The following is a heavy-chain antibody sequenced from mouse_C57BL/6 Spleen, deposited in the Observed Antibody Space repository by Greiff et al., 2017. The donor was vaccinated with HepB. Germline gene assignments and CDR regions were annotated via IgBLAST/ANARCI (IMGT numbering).Heavy chain of an antibody. Sequence: VQLQQSGPELVKPGASVKISCKASGYTFTDYYMNWVKQSHGKSLEWIGDINPNNGGTSYNQKFKGKATVTVDKSPSTAYMELRSLTSEDSAVYYCASETYYFDYWGQGTTLTVSS. CDR3: ASETYYFDY. J-gene: IGHJ2*01. CDR1: GYTFTDYY. CDR2: INPNNGGT. V-gene: IGHV1-26*01.